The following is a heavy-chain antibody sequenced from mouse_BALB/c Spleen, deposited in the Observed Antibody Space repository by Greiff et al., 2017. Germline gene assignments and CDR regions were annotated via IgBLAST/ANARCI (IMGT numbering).Heavy chain of an antibody. CDR3: AKGSSLYWYFDV. V-gene: IGHV1-62-2*01. Sequence: QVQLQQSGAGLVKPGASVKLSCKASGYTFTEYIIHWVKQRSGQGLEWIGWFYPGSGSIKYNEKFKDKATLTADKSSSTVYMELSRLTSEDSAVYFCAKGSSLYWYFDVWDAGTTVTVSS. J-gene: IGHJ1*01. CDR1: GYTFTEYI. D-gene: IGHD1-1*01. CDR2: FYPGSGSI.